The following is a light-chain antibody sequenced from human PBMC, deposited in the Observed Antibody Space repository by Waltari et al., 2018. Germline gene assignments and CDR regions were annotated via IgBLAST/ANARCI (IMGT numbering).Light chain of an antibody. CDR2: GAS. V-gene: IGKV3-20*01. CDR3: QHYVRLPVT. J-gene: IGKJ1*01. CDR1: QSVGRT. Sequence: EIVLTQSPGTLSLSPGERATLSCWTSQSVGRTLAWYQQKPGQPPRLLIYGASIRAPGIPDRFSGSGSGTDFSLTISRLEPEDFAVYYCQHYVRLPVTFGQGTKVEIK.